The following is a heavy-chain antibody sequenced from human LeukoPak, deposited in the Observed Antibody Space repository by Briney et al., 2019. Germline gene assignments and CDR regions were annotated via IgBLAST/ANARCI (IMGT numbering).Heavy chain of an antibody. Sequence: SETLSLTCAVYGGSFSGYYWSWIRQPPGKGLEWIGEINHSGSTNYNPSLKSRVTISVDTSKNQFSLKLSSVTAADTAVYYCARRLRGGRRDELFDYWGQGTLVTVSS. CDR1: GGSFSGYY. CDR3: ARRLRGGRRDELFDY. J-gene: IGHJ4*02. V-gene: IGHV4-34*01. D-gene: IGHD2-15*01. CDR2: INHSGST.